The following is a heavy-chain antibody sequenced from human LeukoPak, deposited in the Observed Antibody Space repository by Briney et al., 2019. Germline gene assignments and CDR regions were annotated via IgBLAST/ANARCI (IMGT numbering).Heavy chain of an antibody. D-gene: IGHD5-24*01. CDR1: GYTLTELS. CDR2: FDPEDGET. V-gene: IGHV1-24*01. J-gene: IGHJ4*02. CDR3: AREIRDGYNRVPGY. Sequence: GASVKVSCKVSGYTLTELSMHWVRQAPGKGLEWMGGFDPEDGETIYAQKLQGRVTMTTDTSTSTAYMELRSLRSDDTAVYYCAREIRDGYNRVPGYWGQGTLVTVSS.